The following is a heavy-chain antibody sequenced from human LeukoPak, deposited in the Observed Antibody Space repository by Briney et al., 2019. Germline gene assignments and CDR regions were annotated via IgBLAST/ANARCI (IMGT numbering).Heavy chain of an antibody. CDR3: AKGRGYGDYGSTFEY. CDR2: ISGSGGRT. D-gene: IGHD4-17*01. CDR1: GFMFSSYA. V-gene: IGHV3-23*01. Sequence: GGSPRLSCAASGFMFSSYAMSWVRQAPGKGLEWVSVISGSGGRTYYIDSVKGRFTISRDNSKNTLYLQMNSLRDDDTAVYYCAKGRGYGDYGSTFEYWGQGTLATVSS. J-gene: IGHJ4*02.